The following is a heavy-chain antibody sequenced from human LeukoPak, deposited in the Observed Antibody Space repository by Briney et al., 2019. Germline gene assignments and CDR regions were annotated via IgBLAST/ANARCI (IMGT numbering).Heavy chain of an antibody. CDR3: AREPRDFYWFEA. J-gene: IGHJ5*02. Sequence: SQTLSLTCSVSGDSITSGGYYWTWIRQHPGKGLEWIGYVYYTGVTYYSPSLQSRMTISVDTSKNQLSLKLTAVTAADTAVYFCAREPRDFYWFEAGGQGALVTVS. CDR2: VYYTGVT. V-gene: IGHV4-31*03. CDR1: GDSITSGGYY. D-gene: IGHD1-14*01.